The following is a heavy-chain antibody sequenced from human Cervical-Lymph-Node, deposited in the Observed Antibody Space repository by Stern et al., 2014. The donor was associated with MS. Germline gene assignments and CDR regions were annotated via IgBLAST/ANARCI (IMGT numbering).Heavy chain of an antibody. CDR1: GGSVSSGSYY. J-gene: IGHJ6*02. V-gene: IGHV4-61*01. CDR2: IYYSGST. Sequence: QVQLQESGPGLVKPSETLSLTCTVSGGSVSSGSYYWSWLRQPPGKGLEWIGYIYYSGSTNYNPSLKSRVTISVDTSKNQFSLKLSSVTAADTAVYYCAREAAAGTPNYYGMDVWGQGTTVTVSS. D-gene: IGHD6-13*01. CDR3: AREAAAGTPNYYGMDV.